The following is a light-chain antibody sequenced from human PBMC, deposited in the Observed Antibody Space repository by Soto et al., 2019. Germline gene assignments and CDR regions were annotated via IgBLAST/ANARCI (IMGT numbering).Light chain of an antibody. CDR1: ESIDSN. J-gene: IGKJ1*01. CDR2: GAS. Sequence: GMTQSPSTLSVSPGERATLSCRASESIDSNLAWYQQKPGQAPRLLIYGASTRASDIPARFSGTGSGAEFTLTISSLQSEDFAVYYCQQYHYWWAFGQGTKVAIK. V-gene: IGKV3-15*01. CDR3: QQYHYWWA.